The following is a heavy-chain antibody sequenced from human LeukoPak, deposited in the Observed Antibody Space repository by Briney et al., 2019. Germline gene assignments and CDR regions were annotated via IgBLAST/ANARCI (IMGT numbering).Heavy chain of an antibody. CDR1: GGSISSFF. CDR3: ARGIGFYDYDY. J-gene: IGHJ4*02. CDR2: IYFTGST. V-gene: IGHV4-59*01. Sequence: SGTLSPTCTVSGGSISSFFWSWIRQSPEKGLEWIGYIYFTGSTNYSPSLKSRVTISVDTSKNQFSLRLSSVTAADTAIYYCARGIGFYDYDYWGQGSLVTVSS. D-gene: IGHD5/OR15-5a*01.